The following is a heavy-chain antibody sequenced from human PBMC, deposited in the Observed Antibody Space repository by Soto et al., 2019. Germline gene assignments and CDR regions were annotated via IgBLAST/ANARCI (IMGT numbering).Heavy chain of an antibody. D-gene: IGHD3-10*01. J-gene: IGHJ6*02. CDR1: GGSISSSSCY. Sequence: QLQLQESGPGLVKPSETLSLTCTVSGGSISSSSCYWGWIRQPPGKGLEWIGSIYYSGSTYYNPSRKSRVTISVDTPKNQFSLKLSSVTAADTAVYYCGRLTVGDGDGYYYYGLDVWGQGTTVTVSS. V-gene: IGHV4-39*01. CDR3: GRLTVGDGDGYYYYGLDV. CDR2: IYYSGST.